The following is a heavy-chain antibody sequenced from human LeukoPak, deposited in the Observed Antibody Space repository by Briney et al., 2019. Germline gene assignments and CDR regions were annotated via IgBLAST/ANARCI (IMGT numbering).Heavy chain of an antibody. Sequence: PSETLSLTCAVYGVSFSGYYWSWIRQPPGKGLEGIGEINHSESTNYNPSLKSRVTISVDTSKNQFSLKLSSVTAADTAVYYCARHSWGSGSYAYYYGMDVWGQGTTVTVSS. V-gene: IGHV4-34*01. CDR1: GVSFSGYY. CDR2: INHSEST. D-gene: IGHD3-10*01. J-gene: IGHJ6*02. CDR3: ARHSWGSGSYAYYYGMDV.